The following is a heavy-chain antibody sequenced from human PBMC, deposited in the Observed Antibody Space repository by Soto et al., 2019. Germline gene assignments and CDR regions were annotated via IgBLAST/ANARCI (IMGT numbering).Heavy chain of an antibody. CDR3: ARRSGRAITWVDP. CDR2: IYYNGST. Sequence: LLQESGPGLVKPSETLSLTCTVSGVSISSINYYWRWIRQPSGTGLEWIGTIYYNGSTYYNPSLKSRVTISVDTSTNKFSLKLTSVTAADTAVYYCARRSGRAITWVDPWGQGTLVTVSS. CDR1: GVSISSINYY. J-gene: IGHJ5*02. V-gene: IGHV4-39*01. D-gene: IGHD6-19*01.